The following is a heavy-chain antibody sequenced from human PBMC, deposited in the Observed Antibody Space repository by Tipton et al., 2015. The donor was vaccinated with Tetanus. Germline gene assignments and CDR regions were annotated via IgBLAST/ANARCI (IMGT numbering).Heavy chain of an antibody. CDR3: ARSEQQLVRGYYYYYHMDV. CDR2: IFDTGST. Sequence: TLSLTCTVSGGSISSFYWTWIRQPPGKGLEWIGYIFDTGSTNYNPSLKSRVTMSVDTSKNQFSLHLTSVTAADTAVYYCARSEQQLVRGYYYYYHMDVWGKGTTVTVSS. J-gene: IGHJ6*03. V-gene: IGHV4-59*01. CDR1: GGSISSFY. D-gene: IGHD6-13*01.